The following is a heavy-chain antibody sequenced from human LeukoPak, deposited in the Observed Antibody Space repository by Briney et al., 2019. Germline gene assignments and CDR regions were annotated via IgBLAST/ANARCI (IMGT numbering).Heavy chain of an antibody. CDR3: AKDLVSRRRLGSSEKVDY. CDR2: ISSSRSTI. J-gene: IGHJ4*02. D-gene: IGHD3-16*01. V-gene: IGHV3-48*01. CDR1: GFTFSSYT. Sequence: GGSLRLSCAASGFTFSSYTMSWVRQAPGKGLEWVSYISSSRSTIYYADSVKGRFTISRDNSKNTLFLEMNRLTADDTAVYYCAKDLVSRRRLGSSEKVDYWGRGTLVTVSS.